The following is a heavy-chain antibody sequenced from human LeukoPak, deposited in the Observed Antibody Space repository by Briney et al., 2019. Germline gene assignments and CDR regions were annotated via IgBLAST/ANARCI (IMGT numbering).Heavy chain of an antibody. CDR2: IYTSGST. Sequence: SETLSLTCTVSGGSISSYYWSWIRQPAGKGLEWIGRIYTSGSTNYNPSLKSRVTMSVDTSKNQFSLKLSSVTAADTAVYYCARSSSLYYDILTGYLGDYYYMDVWGKGTTVTISS. D-gene: IGHD3-9*01. J-gene: IGHJ6*03. CDR3: ARSSSLYYDILTGYLGDYYYMDV. V-gene: IGHV4-4*07. CDR1: GGSISSYY.